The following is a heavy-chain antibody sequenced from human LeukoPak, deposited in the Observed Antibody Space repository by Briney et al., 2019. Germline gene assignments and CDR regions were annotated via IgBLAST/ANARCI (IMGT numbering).Heavy chain of an antibody. Sequence: GGSLRLSCAASGFTLSSYWMHWVRQAPGKGLVWVSRINSDGSSTSYADSVKGRFTISRDNAKNTLYLQMNSLRAEDTAVYYCARDHLRGVVVVPAAIAGFDYWGQGTLVTVSS. J-gene: IGHJ4*02. CDR1: GFTLSSYW. CDR2: INSDGSST. D-gene: IGHD2-2*01. V-gene: IGHV3-74*01. CDR3: ARDHLRGVVVVPAAIAGFDY.